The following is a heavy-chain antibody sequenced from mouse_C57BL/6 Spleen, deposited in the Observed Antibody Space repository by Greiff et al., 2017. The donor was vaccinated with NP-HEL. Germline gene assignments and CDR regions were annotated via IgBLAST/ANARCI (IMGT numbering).Heavy chain of an antibody. CDR3: ARQGVTTDYFDY. CDR2: ISSGGSYT. CDR1: GFTFSSYG. D-gene: IGHD2-2*01. V-gene: IGHV5-6*01. Sequence: EVKLMESGGDLVKPGGSLKLSCAASGFTFSSYGMSWVRQTPDKRLEWVATISSGGSYTYYPDSVKGRFTISRDNAKNTLYLQMSSLKSEDTAMYYCARQGVTTDYFDYWGQGTTLTVSS. J-gene: IGHJ2*01.